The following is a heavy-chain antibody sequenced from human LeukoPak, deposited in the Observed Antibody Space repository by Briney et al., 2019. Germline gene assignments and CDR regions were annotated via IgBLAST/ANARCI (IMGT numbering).Heavy chain of an antibody. D-gene: IGHD6-25*01. J-gene: IGHJ4*02. V-gene: IGHV4-34*01. CDR2: INHRGST. Sequence: PSETLSLTCAVYGGSFSGYYWSRIRQPPGKGLEWIGEINHRGSTNYNPSLKSRVTISVDASRNQFSLKLTSVTAADTAVFYCARGLDSSGDYWGQGTLVTVSS. CDR3: ARGLDSSGDY. CDR1: GGSFSGYY.